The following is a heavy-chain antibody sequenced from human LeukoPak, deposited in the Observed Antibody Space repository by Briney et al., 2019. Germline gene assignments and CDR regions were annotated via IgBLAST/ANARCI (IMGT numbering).Heavy chain of an antibody. J-gene: IGHJ4*02. CDR1: GFTFSSYS. V-gene: IGHV3-48*01. CDR3: ARAGFEDCSSTSCTYYFDY. Sequence: GGPLRLSCAASGFTFSSYSMTVVRQAPGKGLEWVSYFSIGSSTIYYADSVKGRFTISRDNAKNSLYLQMNSLRAEDTAVYYCARAGFEDCSSTSCTYYFDYWGQGTLVTVSS. CDR2: FSIGSSTI. D-gene: IGHD2-2*01.